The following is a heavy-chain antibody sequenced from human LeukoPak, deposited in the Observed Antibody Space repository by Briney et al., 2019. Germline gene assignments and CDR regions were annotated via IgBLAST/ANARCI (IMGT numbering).Heavy chain of an antibody. CDR1: GYTFTSYD. J-gene: IGHJ4*02. D-gene: IGHD3-10*01. CDR3: ATDLELSFDY. CDR2: MSPNSGIT. V-gene: IGHV1-8*01. Sequence: GASVKVSCKASGYTFTSYDINWVRQATGQGLEWMGWMSPNSGITGYAQKFQGRVTMTRNTAISTAYMELSSLRSEDTAVYYCATDLELSFDYWGQGTLVTVSS.